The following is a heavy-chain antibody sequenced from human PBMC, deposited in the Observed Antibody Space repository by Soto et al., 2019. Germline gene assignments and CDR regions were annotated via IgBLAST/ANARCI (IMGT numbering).Heavy chain of an antibody. CDR2: ISGGGGTT. CDR3: ANSNGGGGPNWFDP. Sequence: EVQLLESGGGLVQPGGFLRLSCAASGFTVSSNAMNWVRLPPGKGLEWVAAISGGGGTTYYADSVKGRFTISRDSXXNTLYLQMDSLRVEDTAVYYCANSNGGGGPNWFDPWGQGTLVTDSS. V-gene: IGHV3-23*01. D-gene: IGHD2-8*01. J-gene: IGHJ5*02. CDR1: GFTVSSNA.